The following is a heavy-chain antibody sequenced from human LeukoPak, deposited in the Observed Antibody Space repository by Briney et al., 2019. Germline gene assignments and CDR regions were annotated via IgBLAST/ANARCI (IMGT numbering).Heavy chain of an antibody. Sequence: PGGSLRLSCAASGFTFNTYWMTWVRQTPGKGLEWVAYIKQDGSDKYYMGSVKGRFTISRDNAKNSVYLQMNSLRAEDTAVYYCARERSTHYWGQGTLVTVSS. J-gene: IGHJ4*02. V-gene: IGHV3-7*01. CDR2: IKQDGSDK. CDR3: ARERSTHY. CDR1: GFTFNTYW. D-gene: IGHD2/OR15-2a*01.